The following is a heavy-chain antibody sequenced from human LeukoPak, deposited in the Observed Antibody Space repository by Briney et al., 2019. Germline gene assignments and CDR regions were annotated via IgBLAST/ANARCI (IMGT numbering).Heavy chain of an antibody. Sequence: PSETLPLTCAVYGGSFSAYYRSWIRQSPGKGLEWIAEINHRGDTNYNPSVKSRVSISVDTSKNQFSLKVTSLTAADTAVYYCARGPTISETGYFDYWGQGTLVTVSS. CDR1: GGSFSAYY. D-gene: IGHD1-1*01. CDR3: ARGPTISETGYFDY. V-gene: IGHV4-34*01. J-gene: IGHJ4*03. CDR2: INHRGDT.